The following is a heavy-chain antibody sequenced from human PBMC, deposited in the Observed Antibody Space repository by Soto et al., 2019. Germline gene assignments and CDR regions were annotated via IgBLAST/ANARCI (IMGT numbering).Heavy chain of an antibody. Sequence: QVQLVQSGGEVKKPGATVKVSCKASGYTFTSYGFSWVRQAPGQGLEWMGWINGYTGNTHYAQKFQGRVTMTIDKSKSTAYMELWTLISDDTAVYYCARSWVTGKGGMDVWGQGTTVTVSS. CDR1: GYTFTSYG. D-gene: IGHD3-16*01. J-gene: IGHJ6*02. CDR3: ARSWVTGKGGMDV. V-gene: IGHV1-18*01. CDR2: INGYTGNT.